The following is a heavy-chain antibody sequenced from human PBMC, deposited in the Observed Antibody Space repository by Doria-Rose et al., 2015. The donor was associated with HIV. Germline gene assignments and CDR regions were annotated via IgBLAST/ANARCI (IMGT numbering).Heavy chain of an antibody. V-gene: IGHV2-26*01. Sequence: QITLKESGPVLVKPTETLTLTCTVSGVSLSSPGMGVSWIRQPPGKALEWLANIFSDDARSYKTSLKSRLTISRGTSKSQVVLTMTDMDLVDTATYYCARIKSSRWYHKYYFDFWGQGTLVIVSA. CDR3: ARIKSSRWYHKYYFDF. D-gene: IGHD6-13*01. CDR2: IFSDDAR. J-gene: IGHJ4*02. CDR1: GVSLSSPGMG.